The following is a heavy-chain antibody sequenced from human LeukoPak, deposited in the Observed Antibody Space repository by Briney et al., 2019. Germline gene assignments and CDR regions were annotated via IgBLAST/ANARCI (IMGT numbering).Heavy chain of an antibody. D-gene: IGHD3-22*01. Sequence: PGGSLRLSCAASGFTFSSYSMNWVRQAPGKGLEWVSSISSGSSYIYYADSVKGRFTISRDNSKNTLYVQMNSLRPEDTAVYYCAREHYYDNSGFYRDFDCWGQGTLVTVSS. CDR1: GFTFSSYS. V-gene: IGHV3-21*01. CDR2: ISSGSSYI. CDR3: AREHYYDNSGFYRDFDC. J-gene: IGHJ4*02.